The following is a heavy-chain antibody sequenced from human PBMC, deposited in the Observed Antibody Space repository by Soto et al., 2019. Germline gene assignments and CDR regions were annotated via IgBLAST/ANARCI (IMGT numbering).Heavy chain of an antibody. J-gene: IGHJ4*02. Sequence: SETLSLTCIVSGVSISSSNFYWGWMRQPPWKGLEWIGSVYYSGTTYSNPSLKSRVTISVDTSKNQFSLELSSVTAADTALYYCARHVRTGAQSHFDYWGQGTLVRVSS. D-gene: IGHD3-10*02. CDR2: VYYSGTT. V-gene: IGHV4-39*01. CDR3: ARHVRTGAQSHFDY. CDR1: GVSISSSNFY.